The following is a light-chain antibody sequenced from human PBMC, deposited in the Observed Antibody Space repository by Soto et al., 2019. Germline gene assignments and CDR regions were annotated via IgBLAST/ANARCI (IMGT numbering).Light chain of an antibody. V-gene: IGLV2-14*01. J-gene: IGLJ1*01. CDR1: SSDVGGYNY. CDR3: SSYTSSSTLYV. Sequence: QSALTQPASVSGSPGQSIAISCTGTSSDVGGYNYVSWYQQHPAKAPKLMIYDLSNRPSGVSNRFSGSKSGNTASLTISGLQAADEADYYCSSYTSSSTLYVFGTGTKVTV. CDR2: DLS.